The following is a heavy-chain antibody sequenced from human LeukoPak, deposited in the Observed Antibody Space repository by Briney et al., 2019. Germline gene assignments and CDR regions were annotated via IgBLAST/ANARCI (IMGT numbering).Heavy chain of an antibody. V-gene: IGHV5-51*01. CDR2: IYPGDSDT. Sequence: GESLKISCKGSGYSFTNYWIGWVRQMPGKGLEWMGIIYPGDSDTRYSPSFQGQVTFSADKSITTAYLQWSSLKASDTAIYYCARRNPLAYDAFDIWGQGTMVTVSS. CDR3: ARRNPLAYDAFDI. J-gene: IGHJ3*02. D-gene: IGHD2-21*01. CDR1: GYSFTNYW.